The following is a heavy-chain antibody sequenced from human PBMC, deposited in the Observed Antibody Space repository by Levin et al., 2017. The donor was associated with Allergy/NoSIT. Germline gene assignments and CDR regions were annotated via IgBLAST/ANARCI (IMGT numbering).Heavy chain of an antibody. Sequence: QTGGSLRRSCAASGFTFSSYWIHWVRQAPGKGLVWVSRINSDGSSTTYADSVKGRFTISRDSAKNTLYLQMNSLRAEDTAVYYCARTYCGGDCYHFHYYGMDVWGQGTTVTVSS. CDR1: GFTFSSYW. V-gene: IGHV3-74*01. CDR3: ARTYCGGDCYHFHYYGMDV. J-gene: IGHJ6*02. D-gene: IGHD2-21*02. CDR2: INSDGSST.